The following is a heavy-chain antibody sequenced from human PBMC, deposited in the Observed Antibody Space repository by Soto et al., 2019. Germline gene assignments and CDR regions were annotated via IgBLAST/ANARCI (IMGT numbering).Heavy chain of an antibody. CDR1: GFTFSSYA. CDR2: VSGTGGSA. CDR3: ARGSAYSDYDLEY. V-gene: IGHV3-23*01. D-gene: IGHD4-17*01. Sequence: PGGSLRLSCAASGFTFSSYAMTWVRQAPGKGREWVSGVSGTGGSAYYADSVKGRFTISRDKSTNTLYLHMNSLRAEDPAVYYCARGSAYSDYDLEYWGQGTLVTVSS. J-gene: IGHJ4*03.